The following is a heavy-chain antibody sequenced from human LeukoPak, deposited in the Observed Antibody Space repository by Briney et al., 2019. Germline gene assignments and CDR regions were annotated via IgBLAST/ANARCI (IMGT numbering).Heavy chain of an antibody. D-gene: IGHD3-16*01. CDR1: GGSISSYY. CDR3: ARLRALIALATMSGRSPI. Sequence: KASETLSLTCTVSGGSISSYYWSWIRQPPGKGLEWIGEINHSRSTNYNPSLKSRVTISVDTSKNQFSLKLSSVTAADTAVYYCARLRALIALATMSGRSPIWGQGTMVTVSS. J-gene: IGHJ3*02. V-gene: IGHV4-34*01. CDR2: INHSRST.